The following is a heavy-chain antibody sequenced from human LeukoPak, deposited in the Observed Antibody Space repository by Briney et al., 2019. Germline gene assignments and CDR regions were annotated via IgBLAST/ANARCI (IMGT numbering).Heavy chain of an antibody. Sequence: GGSLRLSCAASGFTFSSYGMHWVRQAPGKGLEWVAVIWYDGSNKYYADSVKGRFTISRGNSKNTLYLQMNSLRAEDTAVYYCARDRRMIAYAFDIWGQGTMVTVSS. D-gene: IGHD3-22*01. V-gene: IGHV3-33*01. CDR1: GFTFSSYG. J-gene: IGHJ3*02. CDR2: IWYDGSNK. CDR3: ARDRRMIAYAFDI.